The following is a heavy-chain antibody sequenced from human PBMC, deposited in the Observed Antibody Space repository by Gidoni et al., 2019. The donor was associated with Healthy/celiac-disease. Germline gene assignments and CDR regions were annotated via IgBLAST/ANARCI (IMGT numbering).Heavy chain of an antibody. V-gene: IGHV3-13*01. D-gene: IGHD3-10*01. CDR3: ARVSVRNWYFDL. CDR1: GFTFSSYD. J-gene: IGHJ2*01. Sequence: EVQLVESGGGLVQHGGSLRLSCAAAGFTFSSYDMHWVRQATGKGLEWVSAIGTAGDTYYPGSVKGRFTISRENAKNSLYLQMNSLRAGDTAVYYCARVSVRNWYFDLWGRGTLVTVSS. CDR2: IGTAGDT.